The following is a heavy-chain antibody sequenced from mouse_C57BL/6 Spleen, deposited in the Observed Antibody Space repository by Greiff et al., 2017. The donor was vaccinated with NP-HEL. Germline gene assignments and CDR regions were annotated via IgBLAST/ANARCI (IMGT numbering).Heavy chain of an antibody. J-gene: IGHJ4*01. Sequence: QVQLQQPGAELVKPGASVKLSCKASGYTFTSYWMHWVKQRPGQGLEWIGMIHPNSGSTNYNEKFKSKATLTVDKSSSTAYMQLSSLTSEDSAVYYCARNYYGSSNTYYYAMDYWGPGTSVTVSS. CDR1: GYTFTSYW. CDR2: IHPNSGST. D-gene: IGHD1-1*01. CDR3: ARNYYGSSNTYYYAMDY. V-gene: IGHV1-64*01.